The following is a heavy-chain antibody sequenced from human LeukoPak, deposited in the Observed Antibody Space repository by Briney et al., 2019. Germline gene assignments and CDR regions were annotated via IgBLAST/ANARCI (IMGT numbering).Heavy chain of an antibody. CDR1: AFTFSNYW. V-gene: IGHV3-74*01. J-gene: IGHJ4*02. D-gene: IGHD6-13*01. CDR3: ARARFQLWIATAGTFDY. Sequence: GRSLRLSCAAAAFTFSNYWIHSVRQDPRNWLVCVSHINIDGTSTSYADSVKGRFTISRDNAKNALYLQMNSLRAEDTAVYYCARARFQLWIATAGTFDYWGQGTLVTVSS. CDR2: INIDGTST.